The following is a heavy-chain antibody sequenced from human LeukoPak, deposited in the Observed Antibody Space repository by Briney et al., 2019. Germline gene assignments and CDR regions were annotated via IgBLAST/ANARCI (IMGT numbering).Heavy chain of an antibody. CDR3: ARRTWGYFDY. Sequence: GGSLRLSCAASGFTISDQFMDWVRQAPGKGLEWAGRTTNKANSYTTEYAASVKGRFTISRDESKNSLFLQMNSLKTEDTAVYYCARRTWGYFDYWGQGTLVTVSS. V-gene: IGHV3-72*01. D-gene: IGHD7-27*01. J-gene: IGHJ4*02. CDR2: TTNKANSYTT. CDR1: GFTISDQF.